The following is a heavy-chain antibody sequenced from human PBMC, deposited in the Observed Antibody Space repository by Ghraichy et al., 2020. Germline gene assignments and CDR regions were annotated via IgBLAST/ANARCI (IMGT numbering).Heavy chain of an antibody. D-gene: IGHD6-19*01. CDR1: GFTFSTYW. Sequence: GGSLRLSCTASGFTFSTYWMTWVRQAPGKGLEWVASIKEDGSEKYYVDSVKGRFTISRDAAKNTLYLQMNSLRGEDTAVYHCVRGGYISGWAFDPWGQGTLVSVSS. CDR2: IKEDGSEK. V-gene: IGHV3-7*03. CDR3: VRGGYISGWAFDP. J-gene: IGHJ5*02.